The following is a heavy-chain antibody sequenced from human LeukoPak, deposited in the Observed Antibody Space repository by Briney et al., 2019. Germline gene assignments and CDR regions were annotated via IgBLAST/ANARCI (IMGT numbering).Heavy chain of an antibody. V-gene: IGHV4-34*01. J-gene: IGHJ3*02. Sequence: SETLSLTCAVYGGSFSGYYWSWIRQPPGKGLERIGEINHSGSTNYNPSLKSRVTISVDTSKNQFSLKLSSVTAADTAVYYCARAFWGGAFDIWGQGTMVTVSS. CDR3: ARAFWGGAFDI. CDR2: INHSGST. D-gene: IGHD3-16*01. CDR1: GGSFSGYY.